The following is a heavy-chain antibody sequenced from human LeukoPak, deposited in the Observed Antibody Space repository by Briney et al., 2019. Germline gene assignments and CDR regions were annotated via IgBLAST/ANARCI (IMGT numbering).Heavy chain of an antibody. CDR3: ARERRSGSGSSPFDY. J-gene: IGHJ4*02. V-gene: IGHV4-34*01. D-gene: IGHD3-10*01. Sequence: SETLSLTCAVDNGSFSGYYRSWIPQPPGRGLEGIGESNHHGDNNYSPSLKSRVTLSVDTSKNQFSLRLRSVTAADTAVYYCARERRSGSGSSPFDYWGQGTLVTVSP. CDR1: NGSFSGYY. CDR2: SNHHGDN.